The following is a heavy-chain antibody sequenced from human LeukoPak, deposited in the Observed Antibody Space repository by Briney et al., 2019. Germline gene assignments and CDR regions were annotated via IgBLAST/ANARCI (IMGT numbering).Heavy chain of an antibody. CDR1: GGSISSSSYY. J-gene: IGHJ4*02. Sequence: PSETLSLTCTVSGGSISSSSYYWGWIRQPPGKGLEWIGSIYYSGSTYYNPSLKSRVTISVDTSKNQFSLKLSSVTAADTAVYYCARRYRIEYIDYWGQGTLVTVSS. V-gene: IGHV4-39*01. D-gene: IGHD5-18*01. CDR2: IYYSGST. CDR3: ARRYRIEYIDY.